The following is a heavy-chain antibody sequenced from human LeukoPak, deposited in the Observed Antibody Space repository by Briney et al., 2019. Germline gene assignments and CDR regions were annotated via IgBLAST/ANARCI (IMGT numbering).Heavy chain of an antibody. J-gene: IGHJ5*02. D-gene: IGHD3-9*01. CDR3: AKDNYYDILTGYYPGLDP. CDR2: ISGSGGST. Sequence: GGSLRLSCAASGFTFSSYAVSWVRQAPGKGLEWVSAISGSGGSTYYADSVKGRFTISRDNSKNTLYLQMNSLRAEDTAVYYCAKDNYYDILTGYYPGLDPWGQGTLVTVSS. CDR1: GFTFSSYA. V-gene: IGHV3-23*01.